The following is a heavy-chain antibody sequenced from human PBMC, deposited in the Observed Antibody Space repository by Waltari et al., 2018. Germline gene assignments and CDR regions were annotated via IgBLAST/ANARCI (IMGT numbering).Heavy chain of an antibody. J-gene: IGHJ6*02. CDR2: ISPSLGIA. CDR3: AGKYSSSPLSYYGMDV. D-gene: IGHD6-6*01. V-gene: IGHV1-69*09. Sequence: QVQLVQSGAEVKKPGSSVKVSCKASGGTFSSYAISWVRQAPGQGLEWMGRISPSLGIANDAQKVQGRVQITADKSTSAAYMGLSSLRSEDTAVYYCAGKYSSSPLSYYGMDVWGQGTTVTVSS. CDR1: GGTFSSYA.